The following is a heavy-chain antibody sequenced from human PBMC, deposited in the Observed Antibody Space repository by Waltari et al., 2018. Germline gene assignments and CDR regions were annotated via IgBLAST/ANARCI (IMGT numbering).Heavy chain of an antibody. CDR2: ISSSSSTI. Sequence: EVQLVESGGGLVQPVGSLRLSCAASGFTFSSYSMNWVRQAPAQGREWVSYISSSSSTIYYADSVKGRFTISRDKAKNSLYLQMNSLRAEDTAVYYCARDSDPGAPPNYFDYWGQGTLVTVSS. V-gene: IGHV3-48*01. D-gene: IGHD1-26*01. J-gene: IGHJ4*02. CDR1: GFTFSSYS. CDR3: ARDSDPGAPPNYFDY.